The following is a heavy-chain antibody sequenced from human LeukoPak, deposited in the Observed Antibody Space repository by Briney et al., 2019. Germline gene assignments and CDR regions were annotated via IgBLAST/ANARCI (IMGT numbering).Heavy chain of an antibody. V-gene: IGHV1-18*01. CDR2: ISAYNGNT. CDR1: GDTFTSYG. D-gene: IGHD3-16*02. J-gene: IGHJ4*02. CDR3: ARGEGTSIMITFGGVIPNKPKPLDY. Sequence: WASVKVSCKASGDTFTSYGISWVRQAPGQGLEWMGWISAYNGNTNYAQKLQGRVTMTTDTSTSTAYMELRSLRSDDTAVYYCARGEGTSIMITFGGVIPNKPKPLDYWGQGTLVTVSS.